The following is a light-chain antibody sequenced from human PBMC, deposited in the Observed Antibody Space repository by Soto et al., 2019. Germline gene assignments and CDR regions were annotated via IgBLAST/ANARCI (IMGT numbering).Light chain of an antibody. V-gene: IGLV2-14*01. CDR1: GSDVGYYNY. CDR2: EVS. Sequence: QSALTQPASVSGSPGQSITISCTGTGSDVGYYNYVSWYQQHPGKAPKLMIYEVSNRPSGVSNRFSGSKSVNTASLTISGLQAEDEDDYYCSSYTSSRSYVLGTGTKVTVL. CDR3: SSYTSSRSYV. J-gene: IGLJ1*01.